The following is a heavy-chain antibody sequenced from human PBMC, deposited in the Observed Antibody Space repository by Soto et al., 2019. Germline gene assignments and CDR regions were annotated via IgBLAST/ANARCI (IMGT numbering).Heavy chain of an antibody. V-gene: IGHV1-69*01. D-gene: IGHD2-2*01. CDR2: IIPIFGTA. J-gene: IGHJ4*02. CDR3: ARETRGYCSSTSCYYFDY. Sequence: QVQLVQSGAEVKKPGSSVKVSCKASGGTFSSYAISWVRQAPGQGLEWMGGIIPIFGTANYAQKFQGRVTITADESTSTAYMELSRLRSEDTAVYYCARETRGYCSSTSCYYFDYWGQGTLVTVSS. CDR1: GGTFSSYA.